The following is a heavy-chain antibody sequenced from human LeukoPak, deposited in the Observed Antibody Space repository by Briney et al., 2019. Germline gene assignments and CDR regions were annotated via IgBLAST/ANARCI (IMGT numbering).Heavy chain of an antibody. D-gene: IGHD3-22*01. CDR3: TRFDTVGYYYGFDL. CDR2: IYYRGTT. J-gene: IGHJ3*01. V-gene: IGHV4-59*01. Sequence: SETLSLTCSVSGGSISSYYWSWIRQPPGKGLECIGYIYYRGTTNYNPSLKSRATIPLDTSNSQFSLKLSSVTAADTAVYYCTRFDTVGYYYGFDLWGQGTMVTVSS. CDR1: GGSISSYY.